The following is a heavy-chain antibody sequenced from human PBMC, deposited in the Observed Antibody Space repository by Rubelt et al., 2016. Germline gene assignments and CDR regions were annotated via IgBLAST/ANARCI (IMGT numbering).Heavy chain of an antibody. J-gene: IGHJ4*02. CDR3: ARDSGYSSSSTLDY. CDR2: IYSSGST. CDR1: GGSISSSNYY. V-gene: IGHV4-39*07. D-gene: IGHD6-13*01. Sequence: QLQLQESGPGLVKPSETLSLTCTVSGGSISSSNYYWGWIRQPPGKGLEWIGSIYSSGSTYYNPSLKSRVAMSVGTAKNQFALKRRSVTAADTAVYYCARDSGYSSSSTLDYWGQGTLVTASS.